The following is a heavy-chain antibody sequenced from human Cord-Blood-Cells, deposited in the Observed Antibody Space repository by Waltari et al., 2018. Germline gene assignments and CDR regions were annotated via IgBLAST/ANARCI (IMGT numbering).Heavy chain of an antibody. CDR1: GFTVRSHY. Sequence: EVQLVESGGGLIQPGGSLRLSCAASGFTVRSHYMTWVRQAPGKGLEWVSVIYSGGSTYYADSVKGRFTISRDNSKNTLYLQMNSLRAEDTAVYYCARVPLRFGAFDIWGQGTMVTVSS. V-gene: IGHV3-53*01. CDR3: ARVPLRFGAFDI. D-gene: IGHD3-3*01. J-gene: IGHJ3*02. CDR2: IYSGGST.